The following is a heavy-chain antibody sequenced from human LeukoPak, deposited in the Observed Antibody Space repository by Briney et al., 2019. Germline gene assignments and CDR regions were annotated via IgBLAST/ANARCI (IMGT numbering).Heavy chain of an antibody. CDR1: GYTFTSYD. CDR2: MNPNSGNT. J-gene: IGHJ4*02. CDR3: ATARVGNSGWYRSFLDC. V-gene: IGHV1-8*01. D-gene: IGHD6-19*01. Sequence: ASVKVSCKASGYTFTSYDINWVRQATGQGLEWMGWMNPNSGNTGYAQKFQGRVTMTRNTSISTAYMELSSLRSEDTAVYYCATARVGNSGWYRSFLDCWGQGTLVTVSS.